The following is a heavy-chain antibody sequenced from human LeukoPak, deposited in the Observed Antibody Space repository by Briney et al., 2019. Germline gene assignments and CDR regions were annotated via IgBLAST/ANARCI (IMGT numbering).Heavy chain of an antibody. V-gene: IGHV4-59*11. CDR1: GGSIGSHY. Sequence: SETLSLTCTVSGGSIGSHYWSWIRQPPGKGLEWIGYISYNGNTNYNPSLKSRVTITVDSSKNQFSLKMNSVTAADTAMYYCARGLSITMIVRWFDPWGQGTLVTVSS. J-gene: IGHJ5*02. CDR2: ISYNGNT. CDR3: ARGLSITMIVRWFDP. D-gene: IGHD3-22*01.